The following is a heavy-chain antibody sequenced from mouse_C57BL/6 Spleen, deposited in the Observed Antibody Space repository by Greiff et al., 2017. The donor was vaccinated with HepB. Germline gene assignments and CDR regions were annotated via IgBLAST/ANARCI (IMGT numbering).Heavy chain of an antibody. Sequence: EVQGVESGPELVKPGASVKIPCKASGYTFTDYNMDWVKQSHGKSLEWIGDINPNNGGTIYNQKFKGKATLTVDKSSSTAYMELRSLTSEDTAVYYCARLANWDVGFAYWGQGTLVTVSA. CDR3: ARLANWDVGFAY. V-gene: IGHV1-18*01. CDR1: GYTFTDYN. D-gene: IGHD4-1*01. J-gene: IGHJ3*01. CDR2: INPNNGGT.